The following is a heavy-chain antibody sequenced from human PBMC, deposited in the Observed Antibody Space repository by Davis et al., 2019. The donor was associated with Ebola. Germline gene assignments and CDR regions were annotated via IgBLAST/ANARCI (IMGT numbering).Heavy chain of an antibody. CDR3: AKDAKQWLDDAFDI. V-gene: IGHV3-23*01. J-gene: IGHJ3*02. D-gene: IGHD6-19*01. CDR2: ISGGGTNT. CDR1: GFTFSAYA. Sequence: GESLKISCAASGFTFSAYAMSWVRQAPGKGLEWVAAISGGGTNTYYADSVKGQFTISRDNSKNTLYLQMNSLRADDTAVYYCAKDAKQWLDDAFDIWGQGTMVTVSS.